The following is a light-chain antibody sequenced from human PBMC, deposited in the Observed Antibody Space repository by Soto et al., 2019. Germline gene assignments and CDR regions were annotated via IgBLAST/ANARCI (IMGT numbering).Light chain of an antibody. V-gene: IGKV3-20*01. CDR1: QSVSSSS. CDR3: QQYGSSHQT. Sequence: EIVLTQSPGTLSLSPGERASLSCRASQSVSSSSLAWFQQKPGQAPRLLIYGASNRATGIPDRFSGSGSGTDFTLTISRLEPEDFAVYYCQQYGSSHQTFGQGTKVDIK. CDR2: GAS. J-gene: IGKJ1*01.